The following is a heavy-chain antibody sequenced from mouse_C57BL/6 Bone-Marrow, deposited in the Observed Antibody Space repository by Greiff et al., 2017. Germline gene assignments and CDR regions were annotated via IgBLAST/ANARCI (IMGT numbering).Heavy chain of an antibody. CDR2: IDPSDSET. J-gene: IGHJ4*01. CDR3: ARFYYDYFYAMDY. CDR1: GYTFTSYW. D-gene: IGHD2-4*01. V-gene: IGHV1-52*01. Sequence: VQLQQPGAELVRPGSSVKLSCKASGYTFTSYWMHWVKQRPIQGLEWIGNIDPSDSETHYNQKFKDKATLTVDKSSSTAYMQLSSLTSEDSAVYYCARFYYDYFYAMDYWGQGTSVTVSS.